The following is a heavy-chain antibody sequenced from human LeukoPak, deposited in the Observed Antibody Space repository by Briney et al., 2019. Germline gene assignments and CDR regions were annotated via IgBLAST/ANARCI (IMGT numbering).Heavy chain of an antibody. V-gene: IGHV3-23*01. D-gene: IGHD4-17*01. CDR3: AKRPTMTTVTTPSWRVCDS. CDR1: GFTFGDYT. Sequence: PGGSLRLSCTASGFTFGDYTITWIRQAPGKGLEWVSTIGASGAYTFYADSVKGRFTISRDNSRNTLYLQMNSLRAEDTAVYYCAKRPTMTTVTTPSWRVCDSWGQGTLVTVSS. J-gene: IGHJ4*02. CDR2: IGASGAYT.